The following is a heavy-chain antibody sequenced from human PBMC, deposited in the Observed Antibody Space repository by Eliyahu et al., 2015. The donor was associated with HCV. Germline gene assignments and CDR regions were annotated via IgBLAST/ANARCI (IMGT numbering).Heavy chain of an antibody. CDR3: ASGGGGIAVAGTGGWFDP. CDR2: IPYXGST. CDR1: GGSITTYY. V-gene: IGHV4-59*01. Sequence: QVQLQESGPGLVKPSETLSXTCTVSGGSITTYYWSWIRXPPGKGLEXNGYIPYXGSTNSHPPLKSRVTISVDTSKNQFSLNLTSVTAADTAVYYCASGGGGIAVAGTGGWFDPWGQGTLVTVSS. D-gene: IGHD6-19*01. J-gene: IGHJ5*02.